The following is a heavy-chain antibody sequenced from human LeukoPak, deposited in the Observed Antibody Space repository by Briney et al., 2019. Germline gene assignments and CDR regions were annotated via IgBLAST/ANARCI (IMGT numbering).Heavy chain of an antibody. CDR3: AKVAFNYDILTDLYHYFAMDV. CDR1: GFTFSSFA. Sequence: GGSLRLSCAASGFTFSSFAMNWVRQTPGKGLEWVSGITGGGGVTYYADSVKGRFTISRDNSKNMLYLQTNSLRADDTAVYYCAKVAFNYDILTDLYHYFAMDVWGQGTTVTVS. J-gene: IGHJ6*02. CDR2: ITGGGGVT. V-gene: IGHV3-23*01. D-gene: IGHD3-9*01.